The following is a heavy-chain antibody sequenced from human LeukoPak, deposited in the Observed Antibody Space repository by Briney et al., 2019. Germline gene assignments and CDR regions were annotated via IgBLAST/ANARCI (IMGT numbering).Heavy chain of an antibody. Sequence: SVKVSCKASGGTFSSYAISWVRQAPGQGLEWMGGIIPIFGTANYAQKFQGRVTITADESTSTAYMELSSLRSEDTAVYYCAREDVDTAMAAFDYWGQGTLVTVSS. CDR3: AREDVDTAMAAFDY. V-gene: IGHV1-69*13. CDR2: IIPIFGTA. J-gene: IGHJ4*02. D-gene: IGHD5-18*01. CDR1: GGTFSSYA.